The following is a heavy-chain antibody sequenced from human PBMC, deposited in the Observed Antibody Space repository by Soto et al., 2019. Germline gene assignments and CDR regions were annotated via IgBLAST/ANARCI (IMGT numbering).Heavy chain of an antibody. Sequence: EVQLVESGGGLVQPGGSLRLSCAASGFTFSSYWMSWVRQAPGKGLEWVANIKQDGSEKYYVDSVKGRFTISRDNAKNSLYLQMNSLRAEDTAVYYCARDEDYYDSSGPPEGWFDPWGQGTLVTVSS. J-gene: IGHJ5*02. V-gene: IGHV3-7*03. CDR3: ARDEDYYDSSGPPEGWFDP. D-gene: IGHD3-22*01. CDR2: IKQDGSEK. CDR1: GFTFSSYW.